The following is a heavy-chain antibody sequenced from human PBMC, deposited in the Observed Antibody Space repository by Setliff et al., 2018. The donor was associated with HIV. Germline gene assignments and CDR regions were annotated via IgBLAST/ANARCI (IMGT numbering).Heavy chain of an antibody. CDR2: VYCSGST. D-gene: IGHD3-22*01. CDR1: GASISNYY. J-gene: IGHJ4*01. CDR3: ARADYDTGTYYFDF. V-gene: IGHV4-59*01. Sequence: PSETLSLTCTVSGASISNYYWSWIRQPPGKGLEWLGYVYCSGSTSYNPSLKSRLTISVDTSKNHFSLRLSSVTAADTAVYYCARADYDTGTYYFDFWGHGTLVTVSS.